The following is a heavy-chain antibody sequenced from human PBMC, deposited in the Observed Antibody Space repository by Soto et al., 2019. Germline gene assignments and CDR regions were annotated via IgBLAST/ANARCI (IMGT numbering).Heavy chain of an antibody. V-gene: IGHV4-59*01. CDR1: GGSISSYY. J-gene: IGHJ5*02. CDR2: IYYSGST. CDR3: ARGRNWFDP. Sequence: QVQLQESGPGLVKPSETLSLTCTVSGGSISSYYWSWIRQPPGKGLEWIGHIYYSGSTNYNPSLKGRVTLSVDTSKKQFSLKLSSGTAADTAVYYCARGRNWFDPWGQGTLVTVSS.